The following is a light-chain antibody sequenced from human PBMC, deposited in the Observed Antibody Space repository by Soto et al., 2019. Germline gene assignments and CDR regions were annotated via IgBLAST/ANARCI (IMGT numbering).Light chain of an antibody. CDR2: DDN. CDR1: NIGSTS. V-gene: IGLV3-21*02. Sequence: SYELTQPPSVSVAPGQTARITCGGNNIGSTSVHWYQQRPGQAHVLVVYDDNDRPSGIPERFSGSNSENTATLTITRVEAGDEADYYCQVWNITTDHHVFGTGTKVTLL. J-gene: IGLJ1*01. CDR3: QVWNITTDHHV.